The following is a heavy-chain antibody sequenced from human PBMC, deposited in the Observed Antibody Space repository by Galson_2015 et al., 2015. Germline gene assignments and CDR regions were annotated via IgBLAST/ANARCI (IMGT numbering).Heavy chain of an antibody. V-gene: IGHV3-23*01. CDR2: ISGSGGST. CDR3: AKEGRVVPAASHSDY. J-gene: IGHJ4*02. CDR1: GFTFSSCA. Sequence: SLRLSCAASGFTFSSCAMSWVRQAPGKGLEWVSAISGSGGSTYYADSVKGRFTISRDNSKNTLYLQMNSLRAEDTAVYYCAKEGRVVPAASHSDYWGQGTLVTVSS. D-gene: IGHD2-2*01.